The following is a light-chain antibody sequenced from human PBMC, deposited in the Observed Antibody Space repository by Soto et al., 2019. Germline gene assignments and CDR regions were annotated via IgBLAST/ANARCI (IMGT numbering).Light chain of an antibody. J-gene: IGLJ2*01. CDR1: NYDIGNSNL. CDR2: EDT. Sequence: QSALTQPASVSGSPGQSITISCTGTNYDIGNSNLVSWYQQHPDKAPRLIIYEDTKRPSGVSDRFSGSRSGNTASLTSSGLRPEDGATCHCYSYAGFHIFGAGTQLTVL. CDR3: YSYAGFHI. V-gene: IGLV2-23*01.